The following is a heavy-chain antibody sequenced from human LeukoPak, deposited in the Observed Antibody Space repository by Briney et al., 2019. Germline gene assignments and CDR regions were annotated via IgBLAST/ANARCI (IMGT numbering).Heavy chain of an antibody. J-gene: IGHJ4*02. D-gene: IGHD3-10*01. CDR3: VRGPPYGSRSDYFDC. V-gene: IGHV3-7*01. CDR2: VKKDASEK. CDR1: GFTFNNNW. Sequence: PGGSLRLSCAASGFTFNNNWMTWVRQAPGEGLEWVASVKKDASEKYYVDSVKGRFTISRDNAKNSLFLQMNSLRVEDTAVYYCVRGPPYGSRSDYFDCWGQGTLVTVSS.